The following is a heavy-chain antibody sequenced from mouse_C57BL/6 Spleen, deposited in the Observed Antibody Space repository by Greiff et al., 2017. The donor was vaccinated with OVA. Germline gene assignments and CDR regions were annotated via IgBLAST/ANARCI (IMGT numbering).Heavy chain of an antibody. CDR2: ISSGSSTI. CDR3: AGGWLPSLYAMDY. CDR1: GFTFSDYG. Sequence: EVNVVESGGGLVKPGGSLKLSCAASGFTFSDYGMHWVRQAPEKGLEWVAYISSGSSTIYYADTVKGRFTISRDNAKNTLFLQMTSLRSEDTAMYYCAGGWLPSLYAMDYWGQGTSVTVSS. J-gene: IGHJ4*01. V-gene: IGHV5-17*01. D-gene: IGHD2-3*01.